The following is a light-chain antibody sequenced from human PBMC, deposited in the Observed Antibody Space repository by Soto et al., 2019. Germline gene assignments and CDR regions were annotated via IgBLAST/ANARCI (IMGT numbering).Light chain of an antibody. Sequence: QSVLTQPPSVSGAPGLRVTISCTGSSSNIGAGYDVHWYQQLPGTAPKLLIYGNSNRPSGVPDRFSGSKSGTSASLAITGLQAEDEADYYCQSYDNSLSGYVFGTGTKLTVL. V-gene: IGLV1-40*01. CDR1: SSNIGAGYD. CDR2: GNS. CDR3: QSYDNSLSGYV. J-gene: IGLJ1*01.